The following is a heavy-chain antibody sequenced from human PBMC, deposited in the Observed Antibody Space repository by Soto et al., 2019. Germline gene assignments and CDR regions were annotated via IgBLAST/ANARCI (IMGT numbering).Heavy chain of an antibody. J-gene: IGHJ6*02. D-gene: IGHD3-3*01. CDR2: IYPGDSDI. CDR3: ARLMELQYYDFWGGLNGMDV. Sequence: PGESLKISCKGSGYSFTSYWIAWVRQMPGKGLEWMGIIYPGDSDIKYSPSFQGQVTISADKSISTAYLQWSSLRASDTAMYYCARLMELQYYDFWGGLNGMDVWGQGTTVTVSS. V-gene: IGHV5-51*01. CDR1: GYSFTSYW.